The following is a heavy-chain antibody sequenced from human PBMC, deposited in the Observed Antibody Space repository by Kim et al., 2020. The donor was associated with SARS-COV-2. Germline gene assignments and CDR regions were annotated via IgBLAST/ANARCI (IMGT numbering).Heavy chain of an antibody. CDR3: ARLWGGSSSLPDY. J-gene: IGHJ4*02. CDR2: IYYSGST. Sequence: SETLSLTCTVSGGSISSYYWSWIRQPPGKGLEWIGYIYYSGSTNYNPSLKSRVTISVDTSKNQFSLKLSSVTAADTAVYYCARLWGGSSSLPDYWGQGTLVTVSS. D-gene: IGHD2-15*01. CDR1: GGSISSYY. V-gene: IGHV4-59*01.